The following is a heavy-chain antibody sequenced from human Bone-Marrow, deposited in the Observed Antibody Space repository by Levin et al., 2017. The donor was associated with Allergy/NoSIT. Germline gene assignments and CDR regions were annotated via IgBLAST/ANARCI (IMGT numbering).Heavy chain of an antibody. CDR2: ISGSGTTI. D-gene: IGHD5-24*01. V-gene: IGHV3-11*01. CDR3: AKDEGGYKMNY. J-gene: IGHJ4*02. CDR1: GFTFSDYY. Sequence: GGSLRLSCAASGFTFSDYYITWIRQAPGKGLEWISYISGSGTTIRYADSVKGRFTISRDNAKNSLYLQINRLRADDTAVYYCAKDEGGYKMNYWCQGTLVTVSS.